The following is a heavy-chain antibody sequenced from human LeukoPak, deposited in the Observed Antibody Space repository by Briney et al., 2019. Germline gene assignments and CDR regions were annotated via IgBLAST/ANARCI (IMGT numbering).Heavy chain of an antibody. CDR3: ARGGWELRARLFDP. Sequence: QPGGSLRLSCAASGFTFSSYAMHWVRQAPGKGLEYVSAISSNGGSTYYANSVKGRFTISRDNSKNTLYLQMGSLRAEDMAVYYCARGGWELRARLFDPWGQGTLVTVSS. CDR2: ISSNGGST. D-gene: IGHD1-26*01. V-gene: IGHV3-64*01. J-gene: IGHJ5*02. CDR1: GFTFSSYA.